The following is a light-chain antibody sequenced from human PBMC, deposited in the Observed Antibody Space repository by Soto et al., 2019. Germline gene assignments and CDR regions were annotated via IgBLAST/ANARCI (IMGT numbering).Light chain of an antibody. J-gene: IGKJ2*01. CDR2: AAS. CDR1: QDISSW. V-gene: IGKV1D-12*01. Sequence: DIQMTQSPSSVSASVGDRVTITCRASQDISSWLAWYHQKPGKAPKLLIYAASSLQSGVPPRFSGSGSGTDFTLTISSLQPEDVATYYCQQANSFPYTFGQGTKLEIK. CDR3: QQANSFPYT.